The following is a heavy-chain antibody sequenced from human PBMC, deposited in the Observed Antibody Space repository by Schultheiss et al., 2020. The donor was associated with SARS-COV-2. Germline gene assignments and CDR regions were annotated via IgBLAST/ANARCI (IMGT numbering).Heavy chain of an antibody. CDR1: GGSFSGYY. V-gene: IGHV4-34*01. CDR3: ARVSSTTDLGATPANEVDY. D-gene: IGHD1-26*01. Sequence: SETLSLTCAVYGGSFSGYYWSWIRQPPGKGLEWIGEINHSGSTNYNPSLKSRVTISVDTSKNQFSLKLSSVTAADTAVYYCARVSSTTDLGATPANEVDYWGQGTLVTVSS. J-gene: IGHJ4*02. CDR2: INHSGST.